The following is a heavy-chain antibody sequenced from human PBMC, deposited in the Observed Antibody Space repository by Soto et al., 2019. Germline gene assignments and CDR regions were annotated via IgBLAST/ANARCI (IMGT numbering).Heavy chain of an antibody. D-gene: IGHD3-22*01. J-gene: IGHJ4*02. CDR3: SRVSIGYGASDSSGYYYSAFWVY. Sequence: GGSLRLSCAASGFTFSSYAMHWVRQAPGKGLEWVAVISYDGSNKYYADSVKGRFTISRDNSKNTLYLQMNSLRAEDTAVYYCSRVSIGYGASDSSGYYYSAFWVYWGQGTLVTVSS. CDR1: GFTFSSYA. CDR2: ISYDGSNK. V-gene: IGHV3-30-3*01.